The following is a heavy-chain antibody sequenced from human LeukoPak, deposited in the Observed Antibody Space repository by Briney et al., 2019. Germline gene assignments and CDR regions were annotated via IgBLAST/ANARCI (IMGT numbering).Heavy chain of an antibody. CDR1: GFTFSSYA. CDR3: AKEYSSSWYIPPATSLDY. CDR2: ISGSGGST. J-gene: IGHJ4*02. Sequence: TGGSLRLSCAASGFTFSSYAMSWVRQAPGKGLEWVSAISGSGGSTYYADSVKGRFTISRDNSKNTLYLQMNSLRAEDTAVYYCAKEYSSSWYIPPATSLDYWGQGTLVTVSS. D-gene: IGHD6-13*01. V-gene: IGHV3-23*01.